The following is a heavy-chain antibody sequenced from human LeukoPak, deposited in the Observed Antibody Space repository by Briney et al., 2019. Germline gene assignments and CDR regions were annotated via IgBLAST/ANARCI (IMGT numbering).Heavy chain of an antibody. CDR2: IYYSGST. V-gene: IGHV4-59*01. J-gene: IGHJ4*02. CDR3: ARSRGYFDY. D-gene: IGHD6-13*01. CDR1: GGSLSSYY. Sequence: SETLPLTCTVSGGSLSSYYWSWIRQPPGKGLEWIGYIYYSGSTNYNPSLKSRVTISVDTSTNQFSLKLSSVTAADTALYYCARSRGYFDYWGQGTLVTVSS.